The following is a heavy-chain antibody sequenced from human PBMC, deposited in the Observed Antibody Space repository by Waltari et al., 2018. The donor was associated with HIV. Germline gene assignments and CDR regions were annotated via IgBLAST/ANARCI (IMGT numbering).Heavy chain of an antibody. Sequence: EVQLLESGGGLVQPGGSLRLSCAASGFTFSSYAMGWVRHAPGKVLEWGSAIVVSGGMAYDADTVKGRFTISRDNSKNTLYLQRNSLRAEDTAVYYCAKGGSGSLYYYYGMDVWGQGTTVTVSS. V-gene: IGHV3-23*01. J-gene: IGHJ6*02. CDR1: GFTFSSYA. CDR3: AKGGSGSLYYYYGMDV. CDR2: IVVSGGMA. D-gene: IGHD3-10*01.